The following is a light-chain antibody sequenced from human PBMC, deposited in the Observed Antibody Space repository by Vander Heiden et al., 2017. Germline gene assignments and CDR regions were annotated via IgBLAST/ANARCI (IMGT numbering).Light chain of an antibody. CDR3: QQYNNWPLCT. J-gene: IGKJ2*02. CDR2: GAS. Sequence: EIVMTHSPATLSVSPGERATLSCRASQSVTSNLAWYQQKPGQAPRLLIYGASTRATGIPARFSGSGSGTEFTLTISSLQSEDFAVYYCQQYNNWPLCTFGQGTKLEIK. V-gene: IGKV3-15*01. CDR1: QSVTSN.